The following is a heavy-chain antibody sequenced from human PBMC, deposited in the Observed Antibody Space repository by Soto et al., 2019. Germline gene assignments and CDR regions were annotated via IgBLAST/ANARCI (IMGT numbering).Heavy chain of an antibody. J-gene: IGHJ5*02. CDR2: IYHRGTS. CDR1: GDSISSGAYS. D-gene: IGHD2-15*01. Sequence: QLQLQESGSGLVKPSETLSLTCTVSGDSISSGAYSWSWIRLPPGKRLEWIGYIYHRGTSHYNPSLKSRVTMSVDRSRNQFSVNLRSVTAADTAVYYCARTLDYGGSAGTNWFDPWGQGTLVTVSS. V-gene: IGHV4-30-2*01. CDR3: ARTLDYGGSAGTNWFDP.